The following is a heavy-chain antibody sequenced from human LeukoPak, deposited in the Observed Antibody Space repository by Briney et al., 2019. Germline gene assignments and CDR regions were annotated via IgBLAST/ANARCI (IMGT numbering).Heavy chain of an antibody. J-gene: IGHJ6*02. CDR3: ARDKGAHYDSSVHIYGMDV. CDR2: FYYSGST. V-gene: IGHV4-59*01. CDR1: GGSISSYY. Sequence: KPSGTLSLTCIVSGGSISSYYWSWIRQPPGKGLEWIGYFYYSGSTNYNPSLKSRVTISVDASKNQFSLKLSSVTAADTAVYYCARDKGAHYDSSVHIYGMDVWGQGTTVTVSS. D-gene: IGHD3-22*01.